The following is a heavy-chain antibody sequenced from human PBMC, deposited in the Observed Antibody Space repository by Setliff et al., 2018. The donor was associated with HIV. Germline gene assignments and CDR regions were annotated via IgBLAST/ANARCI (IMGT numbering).Heavy chain of an antibody. CDR2: IAYSGRT. CDR3: ARHSWPSGGAGYYFDF. J-gene: IGHJ4*02. CDR1: GGSISSHY. V-gene: IGHV4-59*08. D-gene: IGHD3-10*01. Sequence: NPSETLSLTCTVSGGSISSHYWGWVRQSSGKWLEWIGSIAYSGRTTYSPSLKSRVTMSVDKSKNQFSLRLTSVTAADPAMYCCARHSWPSGGAGYYFDFWGQGTLVTVSS.